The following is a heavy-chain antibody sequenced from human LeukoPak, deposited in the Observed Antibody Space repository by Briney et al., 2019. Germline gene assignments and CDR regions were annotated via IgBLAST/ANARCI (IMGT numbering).Heavy chain of an antibody. D-gene: IGHD5-18*01. V-gene: IGHV4-59*01. Sequence: SETLSLTCTVSGGSISSFYWSWIRQPPGKGLEWIGYIYYTGSTYYNSSLKSRVTISLDTPKNQFSLKLSSVTAADTAVYYCARCGYNYGSGYHFDYWGQGTLVTVSS. CDR3: ARCGYNYGSGYHFDY. J-gene: IGHJ4*02. CDR1: GGSISSFY. CDR2: IYYTGST.